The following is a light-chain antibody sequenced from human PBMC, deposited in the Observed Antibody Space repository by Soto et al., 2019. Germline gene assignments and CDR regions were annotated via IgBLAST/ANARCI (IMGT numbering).Light chain of an antibody. J-gene: IGKJ1*01. CDR3: HSGT. CDR2: DSS. V-gene: IGKV1-5*01. CDR1: QSIDYW. Sequence: DIQLTQSPSTLSASVGDRVTITCRASQSIDYWLAWYQQKPGKVPKLLIYDSSTLASGVPSRFGGSGSGTEFTLTLSGLQPDDFATYYCHSGTFGQGNRVEL.